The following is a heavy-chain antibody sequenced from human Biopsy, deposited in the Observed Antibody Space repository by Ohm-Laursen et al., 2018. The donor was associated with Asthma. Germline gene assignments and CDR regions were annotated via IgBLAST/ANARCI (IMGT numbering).Heavy chain of an antibody. Sequence: GSLRLSCSASGFVFSQCGMHWVRQGPGKGLEWVYSISSSGSTKYPAQAVQGRFTISRDNDQKSLFLQMNDLRADDTALYFCARGLESSDRGQFYFLALDVWGQGTTVAVS. V-gene: IGHV3-11*01. CDR2: ISSSGSTK. CDR1: GFVFSQCG. J-gene: IGHJ6*02. CDR3: ARGLESSDRGQFYFLALDV. D-gene: IGHD6-25*01.